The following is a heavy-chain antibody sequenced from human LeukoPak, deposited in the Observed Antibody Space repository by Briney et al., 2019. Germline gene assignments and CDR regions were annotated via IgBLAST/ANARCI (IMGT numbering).Heavy chain of an antibody. D-gene: IGHD6-19*01. CDR2: ISWNSGSI. Sequence: GGSLRLSCAASGFTFDDYAMHWVRQAPGKGLEWVSGISWNSGSIGYADSVKGRFTISRDNAKNSLYLQMNSLRAEDTALYYCAKPTRRAVAGTEIDYWGQGTLVTVSS. V-gene: IGHV3-9*01. CDR1: GFTFDDYA. CDR3: AKPTRRAVAGTEIDY. J-gene: IGHJ4*02.